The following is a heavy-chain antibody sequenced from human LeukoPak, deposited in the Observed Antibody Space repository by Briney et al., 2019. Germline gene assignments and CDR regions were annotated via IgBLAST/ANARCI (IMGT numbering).Heavy chain of an antibody. CDR1: GYSFTSYW. CDR2: IYPGDSYT. J-gene: IGHJ4*02. V-gene: IGHV5-51*01. CDR3: ARLDYGANYRNFDY. Sequence: GESLKISCKGTGYSFTSYWIGWVRQMPGEGLEWLGIIYPGDSYTRYSPSFQGQVTISADKSISTAYLQWSNLKASDTAMYYCARLDYGANYRNFDYWGQGTLVTVSS. D-gene: IGHD4/OR15-4a*01.